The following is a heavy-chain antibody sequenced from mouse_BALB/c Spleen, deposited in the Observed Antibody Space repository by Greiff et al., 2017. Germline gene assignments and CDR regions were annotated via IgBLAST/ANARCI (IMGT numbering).Heavy chain of an antibody. J-gene: IGHJ1*01. CDR1: GFSLTGYG. CDR2: IWGDGST. Sequence: QVQLQQSGPGLVAPSQSLSITCTVSGFSLTGYGVNWVRQPPGKGLEWLGMIWGDGSTDYNSALKSRLSISKDNSKSQVFLKMNSLQTDDTARYYCARDHYGNYGYWYFDVWGAGTTVTVSS. V-gene: IGHV2-6-7*01. D-gene: IGHD2-1*01. CDR3: ARDHYGNYGYWYFDV.